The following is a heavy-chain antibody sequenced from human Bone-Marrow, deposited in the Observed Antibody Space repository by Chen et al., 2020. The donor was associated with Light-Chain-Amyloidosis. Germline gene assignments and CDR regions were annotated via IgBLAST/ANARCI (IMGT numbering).Heavy chain of an antibody. V-gene: IGHV3-7*01. D-gene: IGHD6-13*01. CDR3: VRGGGMAPDY. J-gene: IGHJ4*02. CDR2: INQDGSEK. CDR1: GFTFSSYW. Sequence: EVHLVESGGGLVQPGGSLGLSCAASGFTFSSYWMSWVRQAPGKGLGWVAKINQDGSEKYYVDSVKGRFTFSRDNAKNSLCLQMNTLRVEDTAVYYCVRGGGMAPDYWGQGTLVTVSS.